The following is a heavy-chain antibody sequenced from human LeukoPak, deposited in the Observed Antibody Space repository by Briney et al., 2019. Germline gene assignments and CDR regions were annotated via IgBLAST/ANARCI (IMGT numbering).Heavy chain of an antibody. CDR2: ISYDGSNK. CDR1: GFTFSSYA. CDR3: ARVGAAADHYFDY. Sequence: GGSLRLSCAASGFTFSSYAMHWVRQAPGKGLEWVAVISYDGSNKYYADSVKGRFTISRDNSKNTLYLQMNSLRAEDTAVYYCARVGAAADHYFDYWGQGTLVTVSS. J-gene: IGHJ4*02. D-gene: IGHD6-13*01. V-gene: IGHV3-30-3*01.